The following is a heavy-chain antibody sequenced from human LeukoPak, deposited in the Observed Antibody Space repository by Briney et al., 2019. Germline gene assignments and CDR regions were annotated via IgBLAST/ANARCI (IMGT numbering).Heavy chain of an antibody. D-gene: IGHD1-26*01. CDR1: GFTFSSSA. J-gene: IGHJ4*02. CDR3: AKGGSYAPLDY. CDR2: ISDSGGDS. Sequence: GGSLRLSCTASGFTFSSSAMTWVRQAPGKGLDWVSAISDSGGDSVYTDSVKDRFTISRDNSKNTLYLQMNSLRAEDTALYYCAKGGSYAPLDYWGQGTLVTVSS. V-gene: IGHV3-23*01.